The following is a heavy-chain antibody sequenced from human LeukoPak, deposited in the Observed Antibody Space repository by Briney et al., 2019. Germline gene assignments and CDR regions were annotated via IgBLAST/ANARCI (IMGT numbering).Heavy chain of an antibody. CDR3: AREERLYGDYVGRYFDY. CDR2: IYSGGST. Sequence: GGSLRLSCAASGFTFSSYAMHWVRQAPGKGLEWVSVIYSGGSTYYADSVKGRFTISRDNSKNTLYLQMNSLRAEDTAVYYCAREERLYGDYVGRYFDYWGQGTLVTVSS. CDR1: GFTFSSYA. D-gene: IGHD4-17*01. V-gene: IGHV3-53*01. J-gene: IGHJ4*02.